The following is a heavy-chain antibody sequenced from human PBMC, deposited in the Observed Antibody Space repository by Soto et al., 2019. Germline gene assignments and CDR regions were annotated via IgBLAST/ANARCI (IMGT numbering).Heavy chain of an antibody. CDR2: ISGDGGST. V-gene: IGHV3-43*02. J-gene: IGHJ6*02. CDR3: AKDPRMITFGGIYYGMDF. CDR1: GFTFDDYA. Sequence: GGSLRLSCAASGFTFDDYAMHWVRQAPGKGLEWVSLISGDGGSTYYADSVKGRFTISRDNSKNSLYLQMNSLRTEDTALYYCAKDPRMITFGGIYYGMDFWGQGTTVTVSS. D-gene: IGHD3-16*01.